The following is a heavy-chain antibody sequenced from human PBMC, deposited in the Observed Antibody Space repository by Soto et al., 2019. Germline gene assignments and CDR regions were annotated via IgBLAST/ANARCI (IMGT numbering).Heavy chain of an antibody. D-gene: IGHD3-9*01. V-gene: IGHV4-59*01. CDR2: IYYSGST. CDR3: ARDRRDILTGYYGWFDT. J-gene: IGHJ5*02. Sequence: RKGLEWIGYIYYSGSTNYNPALKSRVTISVDTSKNQFSLKLSSVTAADTAVYYCARDRRDILTGYYGWFDTWGQGTLVSGYS.